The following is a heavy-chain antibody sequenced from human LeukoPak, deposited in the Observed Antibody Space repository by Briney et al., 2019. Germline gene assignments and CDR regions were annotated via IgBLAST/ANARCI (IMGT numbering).Heavy chain of an antibody. CDR3: ARRHRDYYGSGSYYKGVDY. D-gene: IGHD3-10*01. Sequence: SETLSLTCTVSGGSISSSSYYWGWIRQPPGKGLEWIGSIYYSGSTYYNPSLKSRVTISVDTSKNQFSLKLSSVTAADTAVYYCARRHRDYYGSGSYYKGVDYWGQGTLVTVSS. CDR2: IYYSGST. V-gene: IGHV4-39*01. CDR1: GGSISSSSYY. J-gene: IGHJ4*02.